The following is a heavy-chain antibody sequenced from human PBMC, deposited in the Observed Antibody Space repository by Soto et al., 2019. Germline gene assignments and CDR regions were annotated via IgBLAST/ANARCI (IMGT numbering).Heavy chain of an antibody. V-gene: IGHV3-23*01. CDR1: GFTFSSYS. Sequence: PGGSLRLSCAASGFTFSSYSVSWVREAPGKGPEWISSFSGSGSTIYYADSVKGRFTISRDNSKNTLYLQMSSLRAEDTAVYYCAKVFYYYDSSGYYYFDYWGQGTLVTVSS. CDR3: AKVFYYYDSSGYYYFDY. CDR2: FSGSGSTI. D-gene: IGHD3-22*01. J-gene: IGHJ4*02.